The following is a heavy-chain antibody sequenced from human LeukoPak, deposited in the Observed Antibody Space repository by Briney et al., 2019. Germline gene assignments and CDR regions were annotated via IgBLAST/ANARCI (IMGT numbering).Heavy chain of an antibody. Sequence: SETLSLTCTVSGGSISSSSYYWGWIRQPPGTGLEWFGSIYYSGSTYYNPSLKSRVTISVDTSKNQFSLKLSSVTAADTAVYYCARPGVYCSSTSCPFDYWGQGTLVTVSS. CDR2: IYYSGST. CDR3: ARPGVYCSSTSCPFDY. CDR1: GGSISSSSYY. V-gene: IGHV4-39*01. D-gene: IGHD2-2*01. J-gene: IGHJ4*02.